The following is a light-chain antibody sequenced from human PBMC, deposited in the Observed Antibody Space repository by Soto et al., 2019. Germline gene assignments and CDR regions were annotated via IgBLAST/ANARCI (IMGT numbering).Light chain of an antibody. CDR1: QSISSSY. CDR2: SAS. J-gene: IGKJ5*01. Sequence: EIVLPQSPGTLSLSPGEGATLSCRASQSISSSYLAWYQQKPGQAPRLLIYSASSRATGIPGRFSGSGSGTDFTLTISRLEPEDFAVYYCQQYGSSPITFGQGTQLEIE. V-gene: IGKV3-20*01. CDR3: QQYGSSPIT.